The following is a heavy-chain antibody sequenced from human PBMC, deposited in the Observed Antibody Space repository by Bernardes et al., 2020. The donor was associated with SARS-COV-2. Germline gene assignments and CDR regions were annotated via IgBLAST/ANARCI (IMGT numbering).Heavy chain of an antibody. CDR1: GFTVSNHY. D-gene: IGHD5-18*01. V-gene: IGHV3-53*01. Sequence: SLRLPSAASGFTVSNHYMSWVRQAPGKGLEWVSVIYSGGTTYYADSVKGRFTISRDNSKNTLYLQMNSLRDEDTAVYFCARDAGTPYSFGPHFDYWGQGTLVTVSS. J-gene: IGHJ4*02. CDR2: IYSGGTT. CDR3: ARDAGTPYSFGPHFDY.